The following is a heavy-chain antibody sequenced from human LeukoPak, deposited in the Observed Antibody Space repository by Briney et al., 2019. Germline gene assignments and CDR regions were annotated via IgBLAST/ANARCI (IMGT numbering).Heavy chain of an antibody. CDR3: AXGGYGDSSGFDY. J-gene: IGHJ4*02. V-gene: IGHV4-4*07. CDR1: GGSISSYY. D-gene: IGHD4-23*01. Sequence: SETLSLTCTVSGGSISSYYWSWIRQPAGKGLEWIGRVYTSGSPNYNPSLESRVTMSVDTSKNQFSLNLSYVTAADTAVYYCAXGGYGDSSGFDYWGQGTLVTVSS. CDR2: VYTSGSP.